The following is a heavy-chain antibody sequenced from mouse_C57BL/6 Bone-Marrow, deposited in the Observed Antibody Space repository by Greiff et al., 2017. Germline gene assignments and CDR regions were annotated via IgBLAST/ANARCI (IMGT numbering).Heavy chain of an antibody. V-gene: IGHV1-19*01. J-gene: IGHJ3*01. CDR1: GYTFTDYY. Sequence: EVQLQQSGPVLVKPGASVKMSCKASGYTFTDYYMNWVKQSHGKSLEWIGVINPYNGGTSYNQQFKGKATLTVDKTSSTAYMELNSLTSEDSAFYYCAREGNYLAWFAYWGQGTLVTVSA. D-gene: IGHD2-1*01. CDR2: INPYNGGT. CDR3: AREGNYLAWFAY.